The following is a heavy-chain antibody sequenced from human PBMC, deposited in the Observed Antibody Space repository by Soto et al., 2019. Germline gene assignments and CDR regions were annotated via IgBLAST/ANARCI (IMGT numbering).Heavy chain of an antibody. D-gene: IGHD4-17*01. V-gene: IGHV3-23*01. CDR1: GFTFSSYA. J-gene: IGHJ4*02. CDR3: AKGKPRKITTVTTCYFDY. CDR2: ISGSGGST. Sequence: GGSLRLSCAASGFTFSSYAMSWVRQAPGKGLEWVSAISGSGGSTYYADSVKGRFTISRDNSKNTLYLQMNSLRAEDTAVYYCAKGKPRKITTVTTCYFDYWGQGTLVTVSS.